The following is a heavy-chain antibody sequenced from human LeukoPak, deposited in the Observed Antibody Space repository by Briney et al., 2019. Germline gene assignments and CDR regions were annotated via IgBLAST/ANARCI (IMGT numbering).Heavy chain of an antibody. Sequence: PGKSLRLSCAASGFTFSNYAMHWVRQAPGKGLEWVSLISSGGTYEYYADSVKGRFTISGDNSKNTLYLQLNSLRAEDTAVYYCARDSTYYYDSGSSGPHYFDNWGQGTLVTVPS. CDR2: ISSGGTYE. CDR3: ARDSTYYYDSGSSGPHYFDN. D-gene: IGHD3-10*01. J-gene: IGHJ4*02. CDR1: GFTFSNYA. V-gene: IGHV3-30*01.